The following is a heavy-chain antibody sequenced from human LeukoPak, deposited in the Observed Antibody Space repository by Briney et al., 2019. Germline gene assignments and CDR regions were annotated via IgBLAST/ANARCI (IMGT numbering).Heavy chain of an antibody. Sequence: ASVKVSCKASGYTFTSYDINWVRQATGQGLEWMGWMNPNSGNTGYAQKFQGRVTMTRNTSVSTAYMELSSLRSEDTAVYYCARDSGTNSDFGLDYWGQGTLVTVSS. D-gene: IGHD3-10*01. V-gene: IGHV1-8*01. CDR3: ARDSGTNSDFGLDY. CDR2: MNPNSGNT. CDR1: GYTFTSYD. J-gene: IGHJ4*02.